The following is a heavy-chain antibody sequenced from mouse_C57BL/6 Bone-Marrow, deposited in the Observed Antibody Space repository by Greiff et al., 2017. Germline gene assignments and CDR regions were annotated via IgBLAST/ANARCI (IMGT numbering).Heavy chain of an antibody. CDR3: ARDEIYYGNYDFDY. J-gene: IGHJ2*01. CDR1: GFTFSSYA. V-gene: IGHV5-4*01. CDR2: ISDGGSYT. D-gene: IGHD2-1*01. Sequence: EVHLVESGGGLVKPGGSLKLSCAASGFTFSSYAMSWVRQTPEKRLEWVATISDGGSYTYYPDNVKGRFTISRDNAKNNLYLQMSHLKSEDTAMYYCARDEIYYGNYDFDYWGQGTTLTVSS.